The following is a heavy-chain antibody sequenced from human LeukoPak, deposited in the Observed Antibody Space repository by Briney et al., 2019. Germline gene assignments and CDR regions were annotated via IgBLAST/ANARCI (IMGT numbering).Heavy chain of an antibody. V-gene: IGHV3-23*01. CDR2: ISVSGNT. D-gene: IGHD6-6*01. Sequence: GGSLRLSCAASGFTLSSYAMSWVRQGPGKGLEWVSAISVSGNTYHADSVKGRFTISRDNSENTLYLQMNSLRAEDTAVYYCAKREFDSSDFDYWGQGTLVTVSS. J-gene: IGHJ4*02. CDR3: AKREFDSSDFDY. CDR1: GFTLSSYA.